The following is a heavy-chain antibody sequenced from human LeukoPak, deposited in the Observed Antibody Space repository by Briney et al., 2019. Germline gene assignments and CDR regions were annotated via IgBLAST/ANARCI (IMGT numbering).Heavy chain of an antibody. CDR1: GYTLSSSG. CDR2: ISAYNRNT. J-gene: IGHJ4*02. CDR3: ARMGEIRTNPDY. V-gene: IGHV1-18*01. Sequence: GASVKVSCKGSGYTLSSSGISWVRQTPGHKVEWMGWISAYNRNTNDAQKLQGRVTMTTDTTTSTAYMELRSLKSDVTAVYYCARMGEIRTNPDYWGQGTLVTVSS. D-gene: IGHD1-7*01.